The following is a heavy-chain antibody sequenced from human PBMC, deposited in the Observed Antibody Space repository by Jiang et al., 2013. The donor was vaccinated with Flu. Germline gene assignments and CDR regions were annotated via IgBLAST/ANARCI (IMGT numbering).Heavy chain of an antibody. Sequence: TVSGGSISSYYWSWIRQPPGKGLEWIGYIYYSGSTNYNPSLKSRVTISVDTSKNQFSLKLSSVTAADTAVYYCARDGVGPYFDYWGQGTLVTVSS. CDR1: GGSISSYY. CDR2: IYYSGST. V-gene: IGHV4-59*01. J-gene: IGHJ4*02. CDR3: ARDGVGPYFDY. D-gene: IGHD1-26*01.